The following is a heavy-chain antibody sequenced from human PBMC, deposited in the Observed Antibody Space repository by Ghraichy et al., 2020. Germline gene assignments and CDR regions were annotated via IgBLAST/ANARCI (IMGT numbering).Heavy chain of an antibody. J-gene: IGHJ4*02. CDR3: VILPYYYDSSGYFG. Sequence: ASVKVSCKASGYTFTSYGISWVRQAPGQGLEWMGWISAYNGNTNYAQKLQGRVTMTTDTSTSTAYMELRSLRSDDTAVYYCVILPYYYDSSGYFGWGQGTLVTVSS. V-gene: IGHV1-18*01. D-gene: IGHD3-22*01. CDR2: ISAYNGNT. CDR1: GYTFTSYG.